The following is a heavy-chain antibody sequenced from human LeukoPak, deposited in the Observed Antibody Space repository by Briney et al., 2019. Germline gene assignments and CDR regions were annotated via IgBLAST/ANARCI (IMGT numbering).Heavy chain of an antibody. CDR3: AREGHRNWFDP. D-gene: IGHD1-14*01. CDR2: IYYSGST. J-gene: IGHJ5*02. CDR1: GGSLSSYY. Sequence: SETLSLTCTVSGGSLSSYYWSWIRQPPGKGLEWIGYIYYSGSTNYNPSLKSRVTISVDTSKNQFSLKLSSVTAADTAVYYCAREGHRNWFDPWGQGTLVTVSS. V-gene: IGHV4-59*01.